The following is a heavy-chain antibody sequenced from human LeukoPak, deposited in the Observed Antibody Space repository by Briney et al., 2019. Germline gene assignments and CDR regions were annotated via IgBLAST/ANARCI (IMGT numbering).Heavy chain of an antibody. D-gene: IGHD1-26*01. CDR3: ASGSYWLDY. J-gene: IGHJ4*02. V-gene: IGHV4-59*01. CDR2: IYYSGAT. CDR1: GGSIRNFY. Sequence: SETLSPTCTVSGGSIRNFYWSWIRQPPGKELEWIGYIYYSGATKYNPSLKSRVTMSGDTSKNHFSLKLRSVTAADTAVYYCASGSYWLDYWGQGTLVTVSS.